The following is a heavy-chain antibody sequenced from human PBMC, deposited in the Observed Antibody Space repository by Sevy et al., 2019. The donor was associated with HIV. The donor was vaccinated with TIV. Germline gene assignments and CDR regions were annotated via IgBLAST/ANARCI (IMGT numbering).Heavy chain of an antibody. D-gene: IGHD6-19*01. CDR1: GGSISSSSYY. Sequence: SETLSLTCTVSGGSISSSSYYWGWIRQPPGKGLEWIGSIYYSGSTYYNPSLKSRVTISVDTSKNQFSLKLSSVTAADTAVYYCARLSVAADAFDIWGQWTMVTVSS. CDR2: IYYSGST. J-gene: IGHJ3*02. V-gene: IGHV4-39*01. CDR3: ARLSVAADAFDI.